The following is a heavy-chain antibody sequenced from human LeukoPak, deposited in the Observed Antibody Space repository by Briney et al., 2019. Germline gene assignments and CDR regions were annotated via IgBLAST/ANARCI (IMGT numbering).Heavy chain of an antibody. CDR2: ISISGSTI. CDR1: GFTFSDYY. V-gene: IGHV3-11*01. J-gene: IGHJ4*02. Sequence: GGSLRLSCAASGFTFSDYYMSWIRRAPGEGLEWVSYISISGSTIYYADSVKGGFTISRDNAKNYLYLQMNSLRAEDTAVYYCARGEWFGELLPFDYWGQGTLVTVSS. D-gene: IGHD3-10*01. CDR3: ARGEWFGELLPFDY.